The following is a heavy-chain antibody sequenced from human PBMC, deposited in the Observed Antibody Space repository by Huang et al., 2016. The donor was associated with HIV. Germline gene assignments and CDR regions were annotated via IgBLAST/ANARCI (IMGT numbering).Heavy chain of an antibody. CDR2: ISTNNGDT. Sequence: QVQLVQSGGEVKKPGASVKVSCKASDYTFTSYGISWVRQAPGKGLEWMGWISTNNGDTTYAQNFQGRVTMTTDTSTSTAYMELRSLRSDDTAVYYCGGSSGYWSFDYWGQGTLVTVSS. CDR3: GGSSGYWSFDY. J-gene: IGHJ4*02. V-gene: IGHV1-18*04. D-gene: IGHD3-22*01. CDR1: DYTFTSYG.